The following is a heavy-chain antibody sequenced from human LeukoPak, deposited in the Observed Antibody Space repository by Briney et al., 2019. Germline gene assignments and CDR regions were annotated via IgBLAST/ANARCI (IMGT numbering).Heavy chain of an antibody. CDR1: GGSISNYY. D-gene: IGHD6-19*01. V-gene: IGHV4-59*01. CDR3: AREGVAGTPWWYFDL. Sequence: SETLSLTCTVSGGSISNYYWSWIRQPPGKGLEWIGYIYYTGSANYNPSLRSRVTISVDPSKNQFSLKLSSVTAADTAVYYCAREGVAGTPWWYFDLWGRGTLVTVSS. CDR2: IYYTGSA. J-gene: IGHJ2*01.